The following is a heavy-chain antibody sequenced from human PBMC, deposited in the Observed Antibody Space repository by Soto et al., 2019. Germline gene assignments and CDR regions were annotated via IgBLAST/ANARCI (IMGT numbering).Heavy chain of an antibody. CDR1: GGSISGYY. V-gene: IGHV4-4*07. J-gene: IGHJ5*02. D-gene: IGHD1-7*01. CDR3: AGDAYWDYNWFDP. Sequence: LSLTCSVSGGSISGYYWSWIRQPAGKGLAWCGRIYTSGSTNYNPPLKGRVTMSVGTSKNQLSLKLGSVTAADTAVYYCAGDAYWDYNWFDPSGRGTLVTVSS. CDR2: IYTSGST.